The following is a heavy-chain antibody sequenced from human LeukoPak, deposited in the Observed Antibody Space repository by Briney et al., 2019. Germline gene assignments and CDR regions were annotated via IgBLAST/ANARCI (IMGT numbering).Heavy chain of an antibody. D-gene: IGHD6-19*01. Sequence: SETLSLTCTVSGGSISSHYWSWIQQPPGKGLEWIGYIYYSGSTNYNPSLKSRVTISVDTPKNQFSLKLSSVTAADTAVYYCAREIAVAGHIDYWGQGTLVTVSS. J-gene: IGHJ4*02. V-gene: IGHV4-59*11. CDR1: GGSISSHY. CDR2: IYYSGST. CDR3: AREIAVAGHIDY.